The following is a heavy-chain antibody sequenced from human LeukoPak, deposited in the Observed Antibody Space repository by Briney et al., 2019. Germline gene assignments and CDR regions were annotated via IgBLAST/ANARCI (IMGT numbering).Heavy chain of an antibody. CDR3: ARQGSSGYSNFDY. CDR1: GGSISSYY. J-gene: IGHJ4*02. CDR2: IYYSGST. V-gene: IGHV4-59*08. D-gene: IGHD3-22*01. Sequence: SETLSLTCTVSGGSISSYYWSWIRQPPVKVLEWIGYIYYSGSTNYNPSLKSRVTISVDTSKNQFSLKLSSVTAADTAVYYCARQGSSGYSNFDYWGQGTLVTVSS.